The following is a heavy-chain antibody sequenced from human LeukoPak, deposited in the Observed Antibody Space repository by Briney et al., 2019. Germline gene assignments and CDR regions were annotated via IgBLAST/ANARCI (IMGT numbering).Heavy chain of an antibody. Sequence: PSETLSLTCTVSGGSISTNNYYWGWIRQPPGKGLEWIGNIFYSGSTYYSPSLKSRVTISLDTSRNQFSLKLNSVTAADTAVYYCARGRSSMVRGYYYYYMDVWGKGTTVTISS. CDR3: ARGRSSMVRGYYYYYMDV. J-gene: IGHJ6*03. CDR1: GGSISTNNYY. V-gene: IGHV4-39*07. D-gene: IGHD3-10*01. CDR2: IFYSGST.